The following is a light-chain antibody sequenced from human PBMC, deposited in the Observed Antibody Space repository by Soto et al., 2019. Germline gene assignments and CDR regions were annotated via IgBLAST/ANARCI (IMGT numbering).Light chain of an antibody. CDR2: SNN. J-gene: IGLJ2*01. CDR3: AAWDDSLNGVV. Sequence: QPVLTQPPSASGTPGQRVTISCSGSSSNIGSKTVNWYQQLPGTAPKLLIYSNNQRPSGVPDRYSGSKSGTSASLAISWRQSEDEADYYCAAWDDSLNGVVFGGGTKVTVL. CDR1: SSNIGSKT. V-gene: IGLV1-44*01.